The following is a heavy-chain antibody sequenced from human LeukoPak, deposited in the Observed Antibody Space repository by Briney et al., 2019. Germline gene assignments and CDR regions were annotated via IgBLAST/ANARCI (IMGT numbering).Heavy chain of an antibody. CDR1: GGTFSSYA. CDR2: IIPILGIA. Sequence: SVKVSCKASGGTFSSYAISWVRQAPGQGLEWMGRIIPILGIANYAQKFQGRVTITADKSTSTAYMELSRLRSEDTAVYYCASRGYCSGGSCRHYYGMDVWGQGTTVTVSS. J-gene: IGHJ6*02. D-gene: IGHD2-15*01. V-gene: IGHV1-69*04. CDR3: ASRGYCSGGSCRHYYGMDV.